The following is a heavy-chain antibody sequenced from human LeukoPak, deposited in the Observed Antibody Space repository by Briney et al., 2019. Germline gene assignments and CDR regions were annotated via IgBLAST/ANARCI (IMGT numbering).Heavy chain of an antibody. V-gene: IGHV3-30*18. D-gene: IGHD4-17*01. CDR3: AKDLGKAPTVTTPGYFDL. CDR2: ISYDGSNK. CDR1: RFTFSTYS. Sequence: GGSLRLSCAASRFTFSTYSMHWVRQAPGKGLEWVAVISYDGSNKYYADSVKGRFTISRDNSKNTLYLQMNSLRAEDTAVYYCAKDLGKAPTVTTPGYFDLWGRGTLVTVSS. J-gene: IGHJ2*01.